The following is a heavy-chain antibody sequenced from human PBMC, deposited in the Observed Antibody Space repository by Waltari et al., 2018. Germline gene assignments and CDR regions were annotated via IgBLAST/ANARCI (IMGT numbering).Heavy chain of an antibody. D-gene: IGHD2-21*02. J-gene: IGHJ3*02. CDR3: ARVTHVVTTTQDAFDI. CDR2: ISSSGGTI. Sequence: EVQLVESGGGLVQPGGSLRLSCAASGFTFRSYEMNWVRQAPCKGLEWVSYISSSGGTINYADSVKGRFTMSRDNAKNSLYLQMNSLGAEDTAVYYCARVTHVVTTTQDAFDIWGQGTKVTVSS. V-gene: IGHV3-48*03. CDR1: GFTFRSYE.